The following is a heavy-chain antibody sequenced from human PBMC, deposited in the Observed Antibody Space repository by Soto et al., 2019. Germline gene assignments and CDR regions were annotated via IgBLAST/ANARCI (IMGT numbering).Heavy chain of an antibody. CDR1: GYTFTSYD. V-gene: IGHV1-8*01. D-gene: IGHD4-17*01. CDR3: ARGQRPLELWYGDYAHDY. J-gene: IGHJ4*02. Sequence: QVQLVQSGAEVKKPGASVKVSCKASGYTFTSYDINWVRQATGQGLEWMGWMNPNSGNTGYAQKFQGRVTMTRNTSISTAYMELSSLRSEDTAVYYCARGQRPLELWYGDYAHDYWGQGTLVTVSS. CDR2: MNPNSGNT.